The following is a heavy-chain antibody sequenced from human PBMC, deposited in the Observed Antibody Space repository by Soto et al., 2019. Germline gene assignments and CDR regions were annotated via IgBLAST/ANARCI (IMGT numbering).Heavy chain of an antibody. CDR2: IYYSGST. V-gene: IGHV4-59*01. J-gene: IGHJ3*02. Sequence: SETLSLTCTVSGGSISSYYWSWIRQPPGKGLEWIGYIYYSGSTNYNPSLKSRVTISVDTSKNQFSLKLSSVTAADTAVYYCARGVGSSVVVVAANAFDIWGQGTMVTVSS. CDR3: ARGVGSSVVVVAANAFDI. D-gene: IGHD2-15*01. CDR1: GGSISSYY.